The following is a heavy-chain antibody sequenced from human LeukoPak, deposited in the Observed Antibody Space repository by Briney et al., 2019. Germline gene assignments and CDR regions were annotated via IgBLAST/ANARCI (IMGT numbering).Heavy chain of an antibody. D-gene: IGHD2-15*01. CDR3: AKGYCSSGTCYCQHDY. V-gene: IGHV3-23*01. CDR2: ISNTGGST. Sequence: PGGSLRLSCAASGFTFAGYAMNWVRQAPGKGLEWVSAISNTGGSTYYADSVKGRFTISRDYSKNTLYLQMNSLRAEDTAVYYCAKGYCSSGTCYCQHDYWGQGTLVTVSS. J-gene: IGHJ4*02. CDR1: GFTFAGYA.